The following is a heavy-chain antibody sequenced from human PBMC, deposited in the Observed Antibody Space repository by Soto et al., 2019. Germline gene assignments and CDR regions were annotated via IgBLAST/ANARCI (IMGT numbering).Heavy chain of an antibody. CDR3: TRTSAPYDYIWGSPPYSPDY. D-gene: IGHD3-16*01. J-gene: IGHJ4*02. CDR2: IRSKAYGGTT. Sequence: GGSLRLSCTTSGFTFGDYAMSWFRQAPGKGLEWIGFIRSKAYGGTTEYAASVKGRFTISSDDSKSIAYLQMNSLQTEDTAVYYCTRTSAPYDYIWGSPPYSPDYWGQGPLVTLSS. V-gene: IGHV3-49*03. CDR1: GFTFGDYA.